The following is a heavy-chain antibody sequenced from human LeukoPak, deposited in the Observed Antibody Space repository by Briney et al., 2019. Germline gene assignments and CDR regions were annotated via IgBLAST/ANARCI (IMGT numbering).Heavy chain of an antibody. J-gene: IGHJ5*02. Sequence: GGSLRLSCAASGCRFSGFTRTWVRQAPGKGPEWVSEIGGRGGSTYYADSLGGRFTISRDNSKDMLYLQMNSLKVEETATYYCGKEGGAWGQGTKVTVSS. V-gene: IGHV3-23*01. CDR3: GKEGGA. CDR1: GCRFSGFT. D-gene: IGHD3-16*01. CDR2: IGGRGGST.